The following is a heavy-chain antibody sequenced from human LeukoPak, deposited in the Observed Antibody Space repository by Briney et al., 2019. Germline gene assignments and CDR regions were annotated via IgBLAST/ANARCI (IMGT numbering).Heavy chain of an antibody. CDR1: GYTLTELS. CDR3: ATFAYCGGDCYSGTSYIDY. CDR2: FDPEDGET. Sequence: ASVKVSCKVSGYTLTELSMHWVRQAPGNGLEWMGGFDPEDGETIYAQKFQGRVTMTEDTSTDTAYMELSSLRSEDTAVYYCATFAYCGGDCYSGTSYIDYWGQGTLVTVSS. J-gene: IGHJ4*02. D-gene: IGHD2-21*02. V-gene: IGHV1-24*01.